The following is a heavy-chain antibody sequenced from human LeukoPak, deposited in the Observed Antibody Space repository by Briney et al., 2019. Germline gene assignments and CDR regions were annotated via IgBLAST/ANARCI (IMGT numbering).Heavy chain of an antibody. J-gene: IGHJ4*02. CDR3: ARVMQIAAAAFDC. Sequence: PGGSLRLSCAASRFTFRNYEMNWVRQAPGKGLEWVSYISSSGNTINYADSVKGRFTISRDNAKNSLYLQMNSLRVEDTAIYYCARVMQIAAAAFDCWGQGTLVTVSS. CDR2: ISSSGNTI. CDR1: RFTFRNYE. D-gene: IGHD2-2*01. V-gene: IGHV3-48*03.